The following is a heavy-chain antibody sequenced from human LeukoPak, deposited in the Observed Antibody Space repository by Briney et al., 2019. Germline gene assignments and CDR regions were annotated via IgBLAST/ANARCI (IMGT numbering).Heavy chain of an antibody. CDR3: ARVPRLIYGMDV. CDR1: GFTVSRNY. V-gene: IGHV3-53*01. D-gene: IGHD2-8*01. Sequence: PGGSPRLSCAASGFTVSRNYMSWVRQAPGKGLEWVSVIYSGGSTYYADSVKGRFTISRDNSKNTLYLQMNSLRAEDTAVYYCARVPRLIYGMDVWGQGTTVTVSS. J-gene: IGHJ6*02. CDR2: IYSGGST.